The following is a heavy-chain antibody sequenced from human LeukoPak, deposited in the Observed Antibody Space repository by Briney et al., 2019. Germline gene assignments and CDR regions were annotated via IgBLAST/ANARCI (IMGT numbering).Heavy chain of an antibody. Sequence: GGSLRLSCAASGFTFSTYWMHWVRQTPGKGLEWVSRIKGDGSITTYADSVMGRFTISRDNAKSTLFLQMNSLRVEDTAMYHCAKSDWFDPWGQGTLVTVSS. CDR3: AKSDWFDP. CDR1: GFTFSTYW. V-gene: IGHV3-74*01. J-gene: IGHJ5*02. CDR2: IKGDGSIT.